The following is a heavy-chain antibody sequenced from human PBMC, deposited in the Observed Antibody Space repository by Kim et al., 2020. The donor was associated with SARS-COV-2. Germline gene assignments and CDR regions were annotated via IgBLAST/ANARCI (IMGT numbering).Heavy chain of an antibody. D-gene: IGHD3-22*01. V-gene: IGHV3-43*02. Sequence: GGSLRLSCAASGFTFDDYAMHWVRQAPGKGLEWVSLISGDGGSTYYADSVKGRFTISRDNSKNSLYLQMNSLRTEDPALYYCAKSGDYYYDSSGYLYYYYYMYVWGKGTTVTVSS. CDR1: GFTFDDYA. CDR2: ISGDGGST. CDR3: AKSGDYYYDSSGYLYYYYYMYV. J-gene: IGHJ6*03.